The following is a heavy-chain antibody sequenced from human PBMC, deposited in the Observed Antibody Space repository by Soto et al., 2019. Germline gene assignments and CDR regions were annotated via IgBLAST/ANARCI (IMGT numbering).Heavy chain of an antibody. CDR1: LYTFHTCD. CDR2: MNPSNGNA. Sequence: ASVQVSCQASLYTFHTCDINLVRQAPCQGLEWMGWMNPSNGNAGYAQKFQGRVTITADESTSTAYMELSSLRSEDTAVYYCARSFSFEYYYYGMDGWGQGTTVTFSS. CDR3: ARSFSFEYYYYGMDG. V-gene: IGHV1-8*01. D-gene: IGHD3-9*01. J-gene: IGHJ6*02.